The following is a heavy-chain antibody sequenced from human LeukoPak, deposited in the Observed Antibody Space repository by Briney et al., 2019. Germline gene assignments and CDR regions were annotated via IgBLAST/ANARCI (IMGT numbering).Heavy chain of an antibody. J-gene: IGHJ4*02. CDR3: ARVRIGSGSYYFDY. D-gene: IGHD1-26*01. V-gene: IGHV3-53*01. CDR2: IYSGGST. CDR1: GFTVSSNY. Sequence: GGSLRLSCAASGFTVSSNYMSWVRQAPGKGLEWVSVIYSGGSTYYADSVKGRFTISRDNSKNTLYLQMNSLRAEDTAVYYCARVRIGSGSYYFDYWGQGTLVTVSS.